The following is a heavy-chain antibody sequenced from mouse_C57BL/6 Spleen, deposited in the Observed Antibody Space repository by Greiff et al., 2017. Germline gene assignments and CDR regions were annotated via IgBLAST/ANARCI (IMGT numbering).Heavy chain of an antibody. Sequence: EVKLVESEGGLVQPGSSMKLSCTASGFTFSDYYMAWVRQVPEKGLEWVANINYDGSSTYYLDSLKSRFIISRDNAKNILYLQMSSLKSEDTATYYCARDYGSSYGYFDVWCTANTVTVSS. J-gene: IGHJ1*03. V-gene: IGHV5-16*01. CDR3: ARDYGSSYGYFDV. CDR2: INYDGSST. D-gene: IGHD1-1*01. CDR1: GFTFSDYY.